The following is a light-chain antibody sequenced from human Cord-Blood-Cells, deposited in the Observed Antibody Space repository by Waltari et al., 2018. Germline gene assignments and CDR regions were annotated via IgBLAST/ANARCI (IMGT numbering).Light chain of an antibody. CDR3: CSYAGSYTLV. CDR1: NSDVACSNY. Sequence: QSALTPPRSVSGSPGQSVPISCAGTNSDVACSNYVSWYQQHPGKAPKRMIYKVSKRPSGVPDRFSGSKSGNTASLPISGLQAEDEADYYCCSYAGSYTLVFGGGTKLTVL. V-gene: IGLV2-11*01. CDR2: KVS. J-gene: IGLJ3*02.